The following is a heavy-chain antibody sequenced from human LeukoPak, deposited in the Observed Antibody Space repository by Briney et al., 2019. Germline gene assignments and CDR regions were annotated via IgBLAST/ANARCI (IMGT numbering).Heavy chain of an antibody. J-gene: IGHJ4*02. CDR2: IYSGGT. CDR3: ARDALYGDYFDY. Sequence: SETLSLTCTVSGGSISSYYWSWIRQPPGKGLEWIGYIYSGGTNYNPSLKSRVTISVDTSKNQFSLKLSSVTAADTAVYYCARDALYGDYFDYWGQGTLVTVSS. V-gene: IGHV4-59*01. CDR1: GGSISSYY. D-gene: IGHD4-17*01.